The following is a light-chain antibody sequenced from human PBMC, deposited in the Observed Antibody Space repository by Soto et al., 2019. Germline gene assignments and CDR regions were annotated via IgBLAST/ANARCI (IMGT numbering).Light chain of an antibody. Sequence: EIVLTQSPGTLSLSPGERATLSCRASQSVSSSYLAWYQQKPGQAPRLLIYGASSRATGIPDRFSGSGSGTDFTLTISRLEPEDFAVYYCQQYGSSPGWTVGQGTK. CDR2: GAS. CDR3: QQYGSSPGWT. J-gene: IGKJ1*01. CDR1: QSVSSSY. V-gene: IGKV3-20*01.